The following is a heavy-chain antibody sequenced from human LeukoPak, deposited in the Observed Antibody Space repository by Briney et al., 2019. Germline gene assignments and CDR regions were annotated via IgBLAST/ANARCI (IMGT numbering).Heavy chain of an antibody. D-gene: IGHD6-25*01. CDR2: IHPTVGDT. CDR1: GYTFTGYY. J-gene: IGHJ3*02. Sequence: ASVKVSCKSSGYTFTGYYLHWVPHAPGQGLEWMGIIHPTVGDTTYAQKFHGRITMTRDMSTGTVYIELSSLRSEDTVVYCCARSGFSSVWQGGWHAFDIWGQGTTVTVSS. CDR3: ARSGFSSVWQGGWHAFDI. V-gene: IGHV1-46*01.